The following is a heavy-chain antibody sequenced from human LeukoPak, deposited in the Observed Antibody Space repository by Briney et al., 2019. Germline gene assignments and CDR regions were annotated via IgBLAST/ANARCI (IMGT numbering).Heavy chain of an antibody. D-gene: IGHD3-10*01. CDR1: GYTFTGYY. CDR2: INPNSGGT. CDR3: ARPSIYGSGSYYNAPSFDY. J-gene: IGHJ4*02. Sequence: ASVKVSCKASGYTFTGYYMHWVRQAPGQGLERMGWINPNSGGTNYAQKFQGRVTMTRDTSISTAYMELSRLRSDDTAVYYCARPSIYGSGSYYNAPSFDYWGQGTLVTVSS. V-gene: IGHV1-2*02.